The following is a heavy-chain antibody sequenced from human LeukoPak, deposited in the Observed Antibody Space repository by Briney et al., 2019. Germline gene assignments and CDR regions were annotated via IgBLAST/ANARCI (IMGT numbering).Heavy chain of an antibody. CDR3: TRDLYGDYRYYFDY. CDR1: GFTIGDYA. J-gene: IGHJ4*02. D-gene: IGHD4-17*01. V-gene: IGHV3-49*04. Sequence: GRSLRLSCTASGFTIGDYAMSWVRQAPGKGLEWVGFIRSKAYGGTTEYAASVKGRFTISRDDSKSIAYLQMNSLKTEDTAVYYCTRDLYGDYRYYFDYWGQGTLVTVSS. CDR2: IRSKAYGGTT.